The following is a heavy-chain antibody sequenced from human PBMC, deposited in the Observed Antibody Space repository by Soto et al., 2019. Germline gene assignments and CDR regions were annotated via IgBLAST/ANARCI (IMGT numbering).Heavy chain of an antibody. J-gene: IGHJ6*02. D-gene: IGHD2-2*03. CDR1: GGTFSSYA. V-gene: IGHV1-69*13. CDR3: ATDTPGYCSSTSCYTHYGMDV. Sequence: GASVKVSCKASGGTFSSYAISWVRQAPGQGLEWMGGIIPIFGTANYAQKFQGRVTITADESTSTAYMELSSLGSEDTAVYYCATDTPGYCSSTSCYTHYGMDVWGQGTTVTVSS. CDR2: IIPIFGTA.